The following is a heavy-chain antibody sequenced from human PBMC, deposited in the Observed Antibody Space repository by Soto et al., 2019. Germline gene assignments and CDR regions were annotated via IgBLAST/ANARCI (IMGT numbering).Heavy chain of an antibody. CDR3: ARSRDIVVVPADMDWWFDP. V-gene: IGHV1-69*06. Sequence: SVKVSCKASGGTFSSYAISWVRQAPGQGLEWMGGIIPIFGTANYAQKFQGRVTITADKSTSTAYMELSSLRSEDTAVYYCARSRDIVVVPADMDWWFDPWGQGTLVTVSS. D-gene: IGHD2-2*01. J-gene: IGHJ5*02. CDR1: GGTFSSYA. CDR2: IIPIFGTA.